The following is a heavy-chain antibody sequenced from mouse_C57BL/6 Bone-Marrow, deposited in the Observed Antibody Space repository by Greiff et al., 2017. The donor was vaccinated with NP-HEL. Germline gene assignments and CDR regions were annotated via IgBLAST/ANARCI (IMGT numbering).Heavy chain of an antibody. J-gene: IGHJ2*01. Sequence: VKLQESGPELVKPGASVKISCKASGYAFSSSWMNWVKQRPGKGLEWIGRIYPGDGDTNYNGKFKGKATLTADKSSSTAYMQLSSLTSEDSAVYFCASITTVVDDYWGQGTTLTVSS. V-gene: IGHV1-82*01. CDR1: GYAFSSSW. CDR2: IYPGDGDT. CDR3: ASITTVVDDY. D-gene: IGHD1-1*01.